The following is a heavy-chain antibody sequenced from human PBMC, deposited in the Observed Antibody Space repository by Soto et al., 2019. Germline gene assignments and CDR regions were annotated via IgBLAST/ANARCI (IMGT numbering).Heavy chain of an antibody. CDR1: GDSVSSNSAA. J-gene: IGHJ4*02. CDR2: TYYRSKWDN. CDR3: ARARIPTGDRYYFDY. V-gene: IGHV6-1*01. D-gene: IGHD7-27*01. Sequence: SQTLSLTCAISGDSVSSNSAAWNWIRQSPSRGLEWLGRTYYRSKWDNDYAGSVKSRITINPDTSKNQFSLQLNSVTPEDTAVYYCARARIPTGDRYYFDYWGQGTLVTVSS.